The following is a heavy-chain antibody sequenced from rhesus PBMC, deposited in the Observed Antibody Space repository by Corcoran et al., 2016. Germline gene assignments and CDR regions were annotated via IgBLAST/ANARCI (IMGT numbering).Heavy chain of an antibody. CDR3: TSPVRYRFDV. CDR1: GCSFRSYW. J-gene: IGHJ5-1*01. D-gene: IGHD3-9*01. V-gene: IGHV4-80*01. CDR2: INGYSGST. Sequence: QVQLQESGPGLVKPSETLSLTCAVSGCSFRSYWWNWIRQPPGRGLEWIGGINGYSGSTNYNPSLQSRVTISKDVSKNQFSLKLTSVTAADTAVYYCTSPVRYRFDVWGPGVLVSVSS.